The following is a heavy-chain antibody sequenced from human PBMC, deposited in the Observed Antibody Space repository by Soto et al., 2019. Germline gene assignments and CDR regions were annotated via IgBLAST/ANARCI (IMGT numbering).Heavy chain of an antibody. CDR2: ISSNSRHT. Sequence: QVQVVESGGGLVKPGGSLRLSCAASGFIFSDYYMNWIRQAPGKGLEWVSHISSNSRHTNYAGSVKGRFTISRDNAKNSLYLQMNSLRVEDTAVYYCASDLENVWGQGTTVTVSS. CDR1: GFIFSDYY. J-gene: IGHJ6*02. V-gene: IGHV3-11*05. CDR3: ASDLENV.